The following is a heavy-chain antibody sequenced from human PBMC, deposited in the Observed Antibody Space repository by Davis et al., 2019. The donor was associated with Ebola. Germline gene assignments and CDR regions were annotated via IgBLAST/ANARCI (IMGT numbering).Heavy chain of an antibody. J-gene: IGHJ4*02. Sequence: GESLKISCAVSGFTFKSYGMHWVRQAPGKGLEWVSSISSSSSYIYYADSVKGRFTISRDNAKNSLYLQMNSLRAEDTAVYYCAREKYYYDSSVDYWGQGTLVTVSS. CDR1: GFTFKSYG. V-gene: IGHV3-21*01. D-gene: IGHD3-22*01. CDR3: AREKYYYDSSVDY. CDR2: ISSSSSYI.